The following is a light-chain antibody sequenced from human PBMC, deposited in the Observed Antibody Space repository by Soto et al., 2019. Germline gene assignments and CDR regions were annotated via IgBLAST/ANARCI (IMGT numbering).Light chain of an antibody. J-gene: IGKJ1*01. CDR1: QSVGND. V-gene: IGKV3-15*01. CDR3: QQYYNWPPAWT. CDR2: GAS. Sequence: DIVMTQSPASLSVSPGEGVTLSCRASQSVGNDLAWYQQIAGQAPRLLIYGASTRATGVPARFSGSGSGTAFHLTISTLQSEDFAVYYCQQYYNWPPAWTFGQGTRVDIK.